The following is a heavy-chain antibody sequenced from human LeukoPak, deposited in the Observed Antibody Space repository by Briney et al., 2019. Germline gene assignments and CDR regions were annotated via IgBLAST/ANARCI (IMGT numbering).Heavy chain of an antibody. Sequence: SETLSLTCAVYGGSFSGYYWSWIRQPPGKGLEWIGEINHSGSTNYNPSLKSRVTISVDTSKNQFSLKVSSVTAADAAVYYCARHMGFFDSSGYPYYYYYGMDVWGQGTTVTVSS. V-gene: IGHV4-34*01. J-gene: IGHJ6*02. CDR2: INHSGST. CDR3: ARHMGFFDSSGYPYYYYYGMDV. CDR1: GGSFSGYY. D-gene: IGHD3-22*01.